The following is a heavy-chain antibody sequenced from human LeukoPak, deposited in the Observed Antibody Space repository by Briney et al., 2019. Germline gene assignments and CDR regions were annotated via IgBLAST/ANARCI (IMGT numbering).Heavy chain of an antibody. Sequence: SQTLSLTCTVSGGSLSSGSYYWSWIRQPAGKGLEWIGRIYTSGSTNYNPSLKSRVTISVDTSKNQFSLKLSSVTAADTAVYYCARDTGSRWELLAHRTGWFDPWGQGTLVTVSS. CDR1: GGSLSSGSYY. CDR2: IYTSGST. CDR3: ARDTGSRWELLAHRTGWFDP. J-gene: IGHJ5*02. V-gene: IGHV4-61*02. D-gene: IGHD1-26*01.